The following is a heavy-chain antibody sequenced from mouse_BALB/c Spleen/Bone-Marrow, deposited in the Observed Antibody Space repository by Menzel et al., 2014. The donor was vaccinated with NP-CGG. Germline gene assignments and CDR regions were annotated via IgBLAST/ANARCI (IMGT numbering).Heavy chain of an antibody. CDR1: GYAFSSSW. CDR2: IYPGDGDT. V-gene: IGHV1-82*01. Sequence: QVHVKQSGPELVKPGASVKISCKASGYAFSSSWMNWVKQRPGQGLEWIGWIYPGDGDTNYNGKFKGKATLTADKSSSTAYMQLNSLTSVNSAVYFCARWSLGQCYFDYWGQGTTLTVSS. D-gene: IGHD3-1*01. CDR3: ARWSLGQCYFDY. J-gene: IGHJ2*01.